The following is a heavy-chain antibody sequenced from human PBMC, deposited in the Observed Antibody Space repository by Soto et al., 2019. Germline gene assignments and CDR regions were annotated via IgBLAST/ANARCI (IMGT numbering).Heavy chain of an antibody. CDR2: ISYSGST. J-gene: IGHJ4*02. CDR1: GGSISSYY. D-gene: IGHD3-10*01. CDR3: AGYYGSGNYYRGIDS. Sequence: SETLSLTCTVSGGSISSYYWSWIRQPPGKGLEWIGYISYSGSTNYNPSLKSRVTISVDTSKNQFSLKLSSVTAADTAVYYCAGYYGSGNYYRGIDSWGQGTLVTVSS. V-gene: IGHV4-59*01.